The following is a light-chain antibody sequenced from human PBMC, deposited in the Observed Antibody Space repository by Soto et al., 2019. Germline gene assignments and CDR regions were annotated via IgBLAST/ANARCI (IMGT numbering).Light chain of an antibody. Sequence: EIVMTQSPATLSVSPGERATLSCRASQSVYSNLAWYQQKPGQAPGLLIYAASTRATGIPARFSGSGSGTVFTLTISSLQSEDFAVYYCQQYNSWPLTFGGGTKVEIK. CDR2: AAS. J-gene: IGKJ4*01. V-gene: IGKV3-15*01. CDR3: QQYNSWPLT. CDR1: QSVYSN.